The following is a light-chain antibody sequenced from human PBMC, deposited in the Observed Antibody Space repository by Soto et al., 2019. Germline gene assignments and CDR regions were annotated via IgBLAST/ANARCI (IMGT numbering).Light chain of an antibody. J-gene: IGKJ1*01. CDR3: HQTYSNPQT. Sequence: DIQMTQSPPSLSASVGDRVTITCRASHGIDRHLCWYQQKPGQAPKFLIYGASTLQSGVPSRFSGSGSGADFTLTISSLQPEDFATYYCHQTYSNPQTFGQGTKVEIK. CDR1: HGIDRH. V-gene: IGKV1-39*01. CDR2: GAS.